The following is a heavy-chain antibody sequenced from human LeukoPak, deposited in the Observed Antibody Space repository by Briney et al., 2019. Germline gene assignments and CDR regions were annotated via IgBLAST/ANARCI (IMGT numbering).Heavy chain of an antibody. CDR3: ARGSKRDIVVVVAATPYFDY. Sequence: SGTLSLTCAVYGGSFSGYYWSWIRQPPGKGLEWIGEINHSGSTNYNPSLKSRVTISVDTSKNQFSLKLSSVTAADTAVYYCARGSKRDIVVVVAATPYFDYWGQGTLVTVSS. CDR2: INHSGST. J-gene: IGHJ4*02. D-gene: IGHD2-15*01. CDR1: GGSFSGYY. V-gene: IGHV4-34*01.